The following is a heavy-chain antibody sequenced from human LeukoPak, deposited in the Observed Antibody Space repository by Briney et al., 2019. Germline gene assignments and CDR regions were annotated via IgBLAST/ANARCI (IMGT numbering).Heavy chain of an antibody. J-gene: IGHJ6*03. CDR3: ARATGYSRGWYDHYYYMDV. D-gene: IGHD6-19*01. V-gene: IGHV3-9*01. CDR2: ISWNSGSI. CDR1: GFTFYDYA. Sequence: GRSLRPSCAASGFTFYDYAMHWVRQAPGKGLEWVSGISWNSGSIGYADSVKGRFTISRDNAKNSLYLQMNSLRAEDTAVYYCARATGYSRGWYDHYYYMDVWGKGTTVTVSS.